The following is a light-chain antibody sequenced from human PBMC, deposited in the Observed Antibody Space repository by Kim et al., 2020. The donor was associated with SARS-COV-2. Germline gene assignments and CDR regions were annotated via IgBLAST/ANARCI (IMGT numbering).Light chain of an antibody. CDR3: CSYAGSSTSRAV. CDR1: SSDVGSYNL. J-gene: IGLJ7*01. Sequence: QSALTQPASVSGSPGQSITISCTGTSSDVGSYNLVSWYQQHPGKAPKLMIYEVSKRPSGVSNRFSGSKSGNTASLTISGLQAEDEADYYCCSYAGSSTSRAVFGGGTQLTVL. V-gene: IGLV2-23*02. CDR2: EVS.